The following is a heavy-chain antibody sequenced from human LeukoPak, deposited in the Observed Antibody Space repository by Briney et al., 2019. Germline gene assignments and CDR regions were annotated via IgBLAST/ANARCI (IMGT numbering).Heavy chain of an antibody. CDR3: ARDRTRLLWFGEFVDY. CDR2: INWNGGRT. Sequence: GGSLRLSCAASGFTFDDYGMSWVRQGPGKGLEWVSGINWNGGRTGYADSVKGRFTISRDNSKNTLYLQMNSLRAEDTAVYYCARDRTRLLWFGEFVDYWGQGTLVTVPS. V-gene: IGHV3-20*04. J-gene: IGHJ4*02. CDR1: GFTFDDYG. D-gene: IGHD3-10*01.